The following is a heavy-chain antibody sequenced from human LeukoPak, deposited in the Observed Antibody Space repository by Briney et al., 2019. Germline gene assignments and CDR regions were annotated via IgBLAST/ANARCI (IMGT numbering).Heavy chain of an antibody. D-gene: IGHD1-26*01. Sequence: GGSLRLSCAASGFTFSSYSMNWVRQAPGKGLEWVSSISSSYIYYADSVKGRFTISRDNAKNSLYLQMNSLRAEDTAVYYCARAYGGSDDDAFDIWGQGTMVTVSS. CDR1: GFTFSSYS. J-gene: IGHJ3*02. V-gene: IGHV3-21*01. CDR2: ISSSYI. CDR3: ARAYGGSDDDAFDI.